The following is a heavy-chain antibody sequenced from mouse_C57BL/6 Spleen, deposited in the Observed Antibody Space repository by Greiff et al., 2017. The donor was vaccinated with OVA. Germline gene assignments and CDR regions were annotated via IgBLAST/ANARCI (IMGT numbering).Heavy chain of an antibody. J-gene: IGHJ1*03. D-gene: IGHD1-1*01. CDR1: GYSITSGYD. Sequence: EVKLVESGPGMVKPSQSLSLTCTVTGYSITSGYDWHWIRHFPGNKLEWMGYISYSGSTNYNPSLKSRISITHDTSKNHFFLKLNSVTTEDTATYYCARSTTVVATVYWYFDVWGTGTTVTVSS. CDR3: ARSTTVVATVYWYFDV. V-gene: IGHV3-1*01. CDR2: ISYSGST.